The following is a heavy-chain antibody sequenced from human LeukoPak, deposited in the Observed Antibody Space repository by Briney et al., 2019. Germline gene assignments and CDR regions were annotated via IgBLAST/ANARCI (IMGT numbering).Heavy chain of an antibody. CDR2: ISYDGSNK. Sequence: GRSLRLSCAASGFTFSSYAMHWGRHAQGKGLGWEAVISYDGSNKYYADSVKGRLTISRDKSKNTLYLQMNSLRAEDTAVYYCAKDLAHLTRFGESNLGYWGQGTLVTVPS. CDR1: GFTFSSYA. V-gene: IGHV3-30*04. CDR3: AKDLAHLTRFGESNLGY. J-gene: IGHJ4*02. D-gene: IGHD3-10*01.